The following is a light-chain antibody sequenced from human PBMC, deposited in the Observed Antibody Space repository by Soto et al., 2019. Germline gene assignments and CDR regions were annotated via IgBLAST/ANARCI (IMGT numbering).Light chain of an antibody. J-gene: IGKJ5*01. CDR2: GAS. CDR1: QSISSSY. CDR3: QQSYSTPIP. Sequence: IVLTQSPGTLSLSPAERATLSCRASQSISSSYLDWYQQKPGQAPRLLIYGASSRATGIPDRFSGSGSGTDFTLTISSLQPEDFATYYCQQSYSTPIPFGHGRRLEIK. V-gene: IGKV3-20*01.